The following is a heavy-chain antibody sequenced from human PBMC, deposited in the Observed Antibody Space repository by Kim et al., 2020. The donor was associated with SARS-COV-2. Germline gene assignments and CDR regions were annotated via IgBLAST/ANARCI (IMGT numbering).Heavy chain of an antibody. V-gene: IGHV3-7*03. Sequence: DSVKGRCTISRDNAKKSLYLQMNSLRAEDTAVYYCARVGRSTVTTYYFDYWGQGTLVTVSS. CDR3: ARVGRSTVTTYYFDY. J-gene: IGHJ4*02. D-gene: IGHD4-17*01.